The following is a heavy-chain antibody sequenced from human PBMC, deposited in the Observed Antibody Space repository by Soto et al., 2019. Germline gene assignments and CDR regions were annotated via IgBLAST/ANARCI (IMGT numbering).Heavy chain of an antibody. V-gene: IGHV4-61*01. J-gene: IGHJ4*02. CDR2: IYYSGST. Sequence: SETLSLTCTVSGGSVSSGSYYWSWIRQPPGKGLEWIGYIYYSGSTNYNPSLKSRVTISVDTSKNQFSLKLSSVTAADTAVYYCARDREDTYYYDSSGYYYSGRYFDYWGQGTLVTVSS. CDR3: ARDREDTYYYDSSGYYYSGRYFDY. CDR1: GGSVSSGSYY. D-gene: IGHD3-22*01.